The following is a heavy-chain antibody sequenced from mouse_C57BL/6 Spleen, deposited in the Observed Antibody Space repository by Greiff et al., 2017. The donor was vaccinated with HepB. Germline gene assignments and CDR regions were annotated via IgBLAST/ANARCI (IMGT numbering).Heavy chain of an antibody. J-gene: IGHJ4*01. Sequence: VQLQQSGPELVKPGASVKISCKASGYSFTGYYMNWVKQSPEKSLEWIGEINPSTGGTTYNQKFKAKATLTVDKSSSTAYMQLKSLTSEDSAVYYCARTYYSKGDYWGQGTSVTVSS. V-gene: IGHV1-42*01. CDR3: ARTYYSKGDY. D-gene: IGHD2-5*01. CDR1: GYSFTGYY. CDR2: INPSTGGT.